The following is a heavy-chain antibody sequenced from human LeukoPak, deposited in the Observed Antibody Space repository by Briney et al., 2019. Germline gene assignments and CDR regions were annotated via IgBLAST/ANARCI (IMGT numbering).Heavy chain of an antibody. D-gene: IGHD6-19*01. V-gene: IGHV4-4*07. CDR1: GGSISSYY. Sequence: SETLSLTCTVSGGSISSYYWSWIRQPAGKGLEWIGRIYTSGSTNYNPSLKSRVTMSVDTSKNQFSLKLSSVTAADTAVYYCARDGYSSGWYPDLDYYYYYGMDVWGQGTTVTVSS. J-gene: IGHJ6*02. CDR3: ARDGYSSGWYPDLDYYYYYGMDV. CDR2: IYTSGST.